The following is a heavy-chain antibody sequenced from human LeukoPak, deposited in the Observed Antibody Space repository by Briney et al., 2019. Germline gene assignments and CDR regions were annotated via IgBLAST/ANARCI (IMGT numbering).Heavy chain of an antibody. J-gene: IGHJ6*03. CDR2: IYTSGST. CDR1: GGSISSYY. V-gene: IGHV4-4*07. Sequence: SETLSLTCTVSGGSISSYYWSWIRQPAGKGLEWIGRIYTSGSTNYNPSLKSRVTMPVDTSKNQFSLKLSSVTAADTAVYYCARNTQIRRAPYYYYYMDVWGKGTTVTISS. CDR3: ARNTQIRRAPYYYYYMDV. D-gene: IGHD2-15*01.